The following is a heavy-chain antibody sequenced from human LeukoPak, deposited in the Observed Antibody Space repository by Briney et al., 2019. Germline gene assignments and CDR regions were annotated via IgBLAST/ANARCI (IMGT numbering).Heavy chain of an antibody. CDR2: IYHSGST. J-gene: IGHJ4*02. D-gene: IGHD1-26*01. Sequence: PSETLSLTCTVSGGSISSSPNYWGWIRQPPGKGPEWIGSIYHSGSTYYNPSLKSRVTISVDTSKNQFSVKLNSVTAADTAVYYCARPGGSYANYFDYWGQGTLVTVSS. V-gene: IGHV4-39*01. CDR3: ARPGGSYANYFDY. CDR1: GGSISSSPNY.